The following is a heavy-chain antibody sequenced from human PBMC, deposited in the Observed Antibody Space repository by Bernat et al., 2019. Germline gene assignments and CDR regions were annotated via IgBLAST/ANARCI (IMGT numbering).Heavy chain of an antibody. V-gene: IGHV3-23*04. CDR3: AKRSRGVIVTHDYYCYMDV. CDR1: GFTFSSYA. D-gene: IGHD3-16*02. J-gene: IGHJ6*03. Sequence: EVQLVESGGGLVQPGGSLRLSCAASGFTFSSYAMSWVRQAPGKGLEWVSAISGSGGSTYYADSVKGRFTISRDNSKNTLYLQMNSLRAEDTAVYYCAKRSRGVIVTHDYYCYMDVWGKGTTVTVSS. CDR2: ISGSGGST.